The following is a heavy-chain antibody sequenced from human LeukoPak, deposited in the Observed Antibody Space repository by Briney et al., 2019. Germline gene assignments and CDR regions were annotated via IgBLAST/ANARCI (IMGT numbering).Heavy chain of an antibody. CDR2: IKQDGSEK. CDR1: GFTFSTYR. V-gene: IGHV3-7*01. J-gene: IGHJ3*02. CDR3: ARTYHVAAAPFGAFDI. Sequence: PGGSLRLSCAASGFTFSTYRMNWVRQAPGKGLEWVANIKQDGSEKYYVDSVKGRFTISRDNAKNSLYLQMNSLRAEDTAVYYCARTYHVAAAPFGAFDIWGQGTMVTVSS. D-gene: IGHD2-15*01.